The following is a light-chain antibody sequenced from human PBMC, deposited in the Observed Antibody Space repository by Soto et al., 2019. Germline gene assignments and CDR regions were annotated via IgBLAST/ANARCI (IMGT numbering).Light chain of an antibody. Sequence: SYELTQPPSVSVAPGKTARITCGGTNIGSKSVHWYQQKPGQAPVLVIYYDSDRPSGIPERFSGSNSGNTATLTISRVEAGDEADYYCQVWDSSSDHDAVFGGGTQLTVL. J-gene: IGLJ7*01. CDR1: NIGSKS. V-gene: IGLV3-21*04. CDR3: QVWDSSSDHDAV. CDR2: YDS.